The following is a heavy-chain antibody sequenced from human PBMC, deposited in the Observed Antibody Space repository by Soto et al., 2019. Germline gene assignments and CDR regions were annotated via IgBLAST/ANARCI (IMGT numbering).Heavy chain of an antibody. CDR2: IKRLTDGATT. CDR3: TSDLPDKWFDN. Sequence: PGGALRLSCEVSGIIFSNAWKNWVRQAPGKGLEWVARIKRLTDGATTDYAAPVRGRFTISRDDSKNILYLQMNSLKSQDTPVYFCTSDLPDKWFDNWGRETQVIVSS. CDR1: GIIFSNAW. D-gene: IGHD3-9*01. J-gene: IGHJ5*01. V-gene: IGHV3-15*01.